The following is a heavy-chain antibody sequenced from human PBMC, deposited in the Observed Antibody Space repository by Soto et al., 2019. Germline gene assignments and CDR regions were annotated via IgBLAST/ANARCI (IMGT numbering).Heavy chain of an antibody. CDR1: GFTFSSYA. J-gene: IGHJ4*02. V-gene: IGHV3-23*01. Sequence: GGSLRLSCAASGFTFSSYAMSWVRQAPGKGLEWVSAISGSGGSTYYADSVKGRFTISRDNSKTTLYLQMNSLRAEDTAVYYCAKDLHRRNWNFDYWGQGTLVTVSS. D-gene: IGHD1-1*01. CDR2: ISGSGGST. CDR3: AKDLHRRNWNFDY.